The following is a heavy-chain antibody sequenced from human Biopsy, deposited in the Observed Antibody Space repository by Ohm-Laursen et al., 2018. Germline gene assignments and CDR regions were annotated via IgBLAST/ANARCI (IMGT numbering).Heavy chain of an antibody. V-gene: IGHV4-34*01. CDR2: INHSGRT. CDR1: GKSFNGYY. J-gene: IGHJ6*02. D-gene: IGHD3-22*01. Sequence: SDTLSLTCAVYGKSFNGYYWSWIRQTPGKGLEWIGEINHSGRTNYNPSLKSRVTISVDTSKNQFSLKVRSVTAADTAVYYCVRGVDYYDPYHYYALDVWGQGTTVTVSS. CDR3: VRGVDYYDPYHYYALDV.